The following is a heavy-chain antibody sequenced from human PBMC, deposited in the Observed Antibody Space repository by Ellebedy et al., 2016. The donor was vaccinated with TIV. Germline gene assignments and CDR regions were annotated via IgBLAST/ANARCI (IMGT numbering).Heavy chain of an antibody. CDR1: GGTFSSYA. D-gene: IGHD6-13*01. Sequence: SVKVSXXASGGTFSSYAISWVRQAPGQGLEWMGGIIPIFGTANYAQKFQGRVTITADESTSTAYMELSSLRSEDTAVYYCARWRIAAGWFDPWGQGTLVTVSS. CDR3: ARWRIAAGWFDP. J-gene: IGHJ5*02. CDR2: IIPIFGTA. V-gene: IGHV1-69*13.